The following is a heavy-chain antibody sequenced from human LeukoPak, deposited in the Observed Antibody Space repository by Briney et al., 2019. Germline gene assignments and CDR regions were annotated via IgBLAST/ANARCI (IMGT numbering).Heavy chain of an antibody. D-gene: IGHD3-10*01. CDR2: IKQDGSEK. CDR3: ARESYSYYYGSGSYSDL. J-gene: IGHJ2*01. CDR1: GFTFSGYW. Sequence: GGSLRLSCAASGFTFSGYWMSWVRQAPGKGLEWVANIKQDGSEKYYVDSVKGRFTISRDNAKNSLFLQMNSLRADDTAVYYCARESYSYYYGSGSYSDLWGRGTLVTVSS. V-gene: IGHV3-7*05.